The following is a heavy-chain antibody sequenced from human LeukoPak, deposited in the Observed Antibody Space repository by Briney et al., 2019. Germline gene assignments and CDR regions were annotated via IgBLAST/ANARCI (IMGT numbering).Heavy chain of an antibody. J-gene: IGHJ5*02. D-gene: IGHD3-10*01. CDR1: GFTFSSYA. CDR2: ISGSGGST. V-gene: IGHV3-23*01. CDR3: ATLKSDYYGSGSNLLRTNWSDP. Sequence: GGSLRLSCAASGFTFSSYAMSWVRQAPGKGLEWVSAISGSGGSTYYADSVKGRFTISRDNSKNTLYLQMNSLRAEDTAVYYCATLKSDYYGSGSNLLRTNWSDPWGQGTLVTVSS.